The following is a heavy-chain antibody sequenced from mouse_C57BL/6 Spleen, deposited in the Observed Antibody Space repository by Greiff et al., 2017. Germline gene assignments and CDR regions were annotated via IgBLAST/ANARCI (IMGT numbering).Heavy chain of an antibody. D-gene: IGHD1-1*01. J-gene: IGHJ1*03. V-gene: IGHV5-17*01. CDR1: GFTFSDYG. Sequence: EVKLMESGGGLVKPGGSLKLSCAASGFTFSDYGMHWVRQAPEKGLEWVAYISSGSSTIYYADTVKGRFTISRDNAKNTLFLQMTSLRSEDTAMYYCARKELLLRYFDVWGTGTTVTVSS. CDR2: ISSGSSTI. CDR3: ARKELLLRYFDV.